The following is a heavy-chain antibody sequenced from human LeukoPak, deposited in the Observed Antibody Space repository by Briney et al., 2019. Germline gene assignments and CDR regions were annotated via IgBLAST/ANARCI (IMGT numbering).Heavy chain of an antibody. J-gene: IGHJ3*02. V-gene: IGHV3-23*01. Sequence: PGGSLRLSCAASGFTFSSYAMSWVRQAPGKGLEWVSAISGSGGSTYYADSVKGRFTISRDNSKNTLYLQMNSLRAEDTAVYYCAKGLWFGELLYRFHHAFDIWGQGTMVTVSS. D-gene: IGHD3-10*01. CDR2: ISGSGGST. CDR1: GFTFSSYA. CDR3: AKGLWFGELLYRFHHAFDI.